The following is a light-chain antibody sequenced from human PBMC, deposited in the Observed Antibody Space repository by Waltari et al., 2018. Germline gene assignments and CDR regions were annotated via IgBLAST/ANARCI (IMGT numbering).Light chain of an antibody. CDR3: QQYYSTPYT. V-gene: IGKV1-NL1*01. Sequence: DIQMTHSPISPSASVGDRVTTTCRASQGITNSLAWYQQKPGQAPELLLYATSRLEGGVPSRFSGSGSGTDYTLTISSLQPEDFATYYCQQYYSTPYTFGQGTRLEIK. CDR1: QGITNS. J-gene: IGKJ2*01. CDR2: ATS.